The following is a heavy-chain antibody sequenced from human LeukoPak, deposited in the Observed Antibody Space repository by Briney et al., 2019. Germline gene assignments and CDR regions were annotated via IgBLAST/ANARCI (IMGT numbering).Heavy chain of an antibody. CDR1: GGSFSGYY. D-gene: IGHD3-9*01. CDR3: ARQGNDILTGYYGAFDI. CDR2: INHSGST. Sequence: PSETLSLTCAVYGGSFSGYYWSWLRQPPGKGLEWIGEINHSGSTNYNPSLKSRVTISVDTSKNQFSLKLSSVTAADTAVYYCARQGNDILTGYYGAFDIWGQGTMVTVSS. V-gene: IGHV4-34*01. J-gene: IGHJ3*02.